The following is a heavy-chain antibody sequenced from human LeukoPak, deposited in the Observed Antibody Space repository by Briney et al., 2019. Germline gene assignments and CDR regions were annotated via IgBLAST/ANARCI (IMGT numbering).Heavy chain of an antibody. CDR3: ARLDSSSSGFDY. CDR2: IYYSGST. V-gene: IGHV4-59*05. J-gene: IGHJ4*02. CDR1: GGSISRYY. D-gene: IGHD6-6*01. Sequence: SETLSLTCTVSGGSISRYYWSWIRQPAGKGLEWIGSIYYSGSTYYNPSLKSRVTISVDTSKNQFSLKLSSVTAADTAVYYCARLDSSSSGFDYWGQGTLVTVSS.